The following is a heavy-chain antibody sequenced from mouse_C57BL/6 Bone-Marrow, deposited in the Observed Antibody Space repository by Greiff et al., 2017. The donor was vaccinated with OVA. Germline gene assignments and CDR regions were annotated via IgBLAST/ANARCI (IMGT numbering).Heavy chain of an antibody. J-gene: IGHJ3*01. D-gene: IGHD3-3*01. Sequence: MLVESGGGLVKPGGSLKLSCAASGFTFSSYTMSWVRQTPEKRLEWVATISGGGGNTYYPDSVKGRFTISRDNAKNTLYLQMSSLRSEDTALYYCARHEGPRFAYWGQGTLVTVSA. CDR3: ARHEGPRFAY. V-gene: IGHV5-9*01. CDR1: GFTFSSYT. CDR2: ISGGGGNT.